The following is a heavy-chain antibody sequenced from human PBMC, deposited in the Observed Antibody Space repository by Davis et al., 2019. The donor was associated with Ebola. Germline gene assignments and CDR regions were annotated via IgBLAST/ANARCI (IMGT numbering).Heavy chain of an antibody. Sequence: PGGSLRLSCAASGFTFSTYGMHWVRQAPGKGLEWVAVISYDGSNKYYADSVKGRFTISRDNSKNTLYLQMNSLRAEDTAVYYCAKGAPPLAMDVWGQGTTVTVSS. J-gene: IGHJ6*02. CDR3: AKGAPPLAMDV. V-gene: IGHV3-30*18. CDR2: ISYDGSNK. CDR1: GFTFSTYG. D-gene: IGHD1-14*01.